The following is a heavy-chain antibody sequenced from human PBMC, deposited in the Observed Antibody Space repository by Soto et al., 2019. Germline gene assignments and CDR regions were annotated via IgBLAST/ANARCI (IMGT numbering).Heavy chain of an antibody. V-gene: IGHV3-21*06. Sequence: GGSLRLSCAASGFTFTRYSMNWVRQAPGEGLEWVSSISSTTNYIYYGDSMKGRFTISRDNAKNSLYLEMNSLRAEDTAVYYCARESEDLTSNFDYWGQGTLVTVSS. CDR3: ARESEDLTSNFDY. J-gene: IGHJ4*02. CDR1: GFTFTRYS. CDR2: ISSTTNYI.